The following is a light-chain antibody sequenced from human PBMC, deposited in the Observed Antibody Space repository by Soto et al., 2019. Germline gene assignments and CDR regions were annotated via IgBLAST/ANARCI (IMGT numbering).Light chain of an antibody. Sequence: DIQMTQSPSTLSGSVGDRVTITCRASQTISSWLAWYQQKPGKAPKLLIYAAATLQSGVPSRCSGSGAGTDFTLTISSLQPEDFATYYCQQLDNYPRTFGGGTKVDIK. J-gene: IGKJ4*01. V-gene: IGKV1-5*01. CDR2: AAA. CDR1: QTISSW. CDR3: QQLDNYPRT.